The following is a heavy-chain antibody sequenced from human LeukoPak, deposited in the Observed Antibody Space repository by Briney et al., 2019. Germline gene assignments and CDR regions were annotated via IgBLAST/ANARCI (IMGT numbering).Heavy chain of an antibody. Sequence: PSETLSLTCTVPGGSISSYYWSWIRQPPGKGLEWIGYIYYSGSTNYNPSLKSRVTISVDTSKNQFSLKLSSVTAADTAVYYCARAVAVPINWFDPWGQGILVTVSS. D-gene: IGHD6-19*01. CDR3: ARAVAVPINWFDP. CDR2: IYYSGST. V-gene: IGHV4-59*01. J-gene: IGHJ5*02. CDR1: GGSISSYY.